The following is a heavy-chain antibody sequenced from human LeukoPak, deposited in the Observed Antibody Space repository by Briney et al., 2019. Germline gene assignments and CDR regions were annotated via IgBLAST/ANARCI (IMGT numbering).Heavy chain of an antibody. D-gene: IGHD4-17*01. Sequence: PGRSLRLSCAASGFTFSSYSMNWVRQAPGKGLEWVSSISSSSSYIYYADSVKGRFTISRDNAKNSLYLQMNSLRAEDTAVYYCARDDDYGVLAFDIWGQGTMVTVSS. V-gene: IGHV3-21*01. CDR1: GFTFSSYS. J-gene: IGHJ3*02. CDR2: ISSSSSYI. CDR3: ARDDDYGVLAFDI.